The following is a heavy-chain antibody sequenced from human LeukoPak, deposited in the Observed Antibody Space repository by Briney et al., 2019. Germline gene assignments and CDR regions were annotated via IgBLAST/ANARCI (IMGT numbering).Heavy chain of an antibody. CDR2: IYYSGST. V-gene: IGHV4-59*08. J-gene: IGHJ5*02. CDR1: GGSISNYY. Sequence: PSETLSLTCTVSGGSISNYYWSWIRQSPGMGLEWIGYIYYSGSTNYNPSLQSRVTISVDTSKNQISLNLSSVTAADTAVYYCARHTRSWFGPWGQGTLVTVPS. CDR3: ARHTRSWFGP.